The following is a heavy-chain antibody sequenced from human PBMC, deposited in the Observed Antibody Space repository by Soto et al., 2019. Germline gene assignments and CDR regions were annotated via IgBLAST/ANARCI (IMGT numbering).Heavy chain of an antibody. CDR2: IYYSGST. CDR1: GGSISSGDYY. Sequence: SETLSLTCTVSGGSISSGDYYWSWIRQPPGKGLEWIGYIYYSGSTYYNPSLKSRVTISVDTSKNQFSLKLSSVTAADTAVYYCARAYSDHESITIFGVVIFGPWGQGTLVTVSS. CDR3: ARAYSDHESITIFGVVIFGP. D-gene: IGHD3-3*01. J-gene: IGHJ5*02. V-gene: IGHV4-30-4*01.